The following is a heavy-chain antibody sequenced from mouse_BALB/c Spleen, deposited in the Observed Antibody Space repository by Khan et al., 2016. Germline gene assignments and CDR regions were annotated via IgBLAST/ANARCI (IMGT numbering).Heavy chain of an antibody. CDR1: GFSSTNYG. D-gene: IGHD2-4*01. V-gene: IGHV2-2*02. J-gene: IGHJ4*01. Sequence: QVQLKQSGPGLVQPSQSLSITCTVSGFSSTNYGVHWVRQSPGKGLEWLGVIWSGGSTDYNAAFISRLSISKDISKSQVCFKMNSLQANDKAIYYSASEANDYSLCYAMDYWGQGTSVTVSS. CDR3: ASEANDYSLCYAMDY. CDR2: IWSGGST.